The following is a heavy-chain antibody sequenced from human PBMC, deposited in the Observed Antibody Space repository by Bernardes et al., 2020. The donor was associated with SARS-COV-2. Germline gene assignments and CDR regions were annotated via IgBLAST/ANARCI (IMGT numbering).Heavy chain of an antibody. CDR1: GDSMSSRRYY. D-gene: IGHD2-21*02. V-gene: IGHV4-39*07. Sequence: SETLSLTCTVSGDSMSSRRYYWGWIRQPPGKGLEWIGSISYSGSTNYNPSLRSRVSISVDRSKNQFSLKLTSVTAADTAIYYCARDPWGDSVPQNYWYFDIWGRGTLVTVSS. J-gene: IGHJ2*01. CDR3: ARDPWGDSVPQNYWYFDI. CDR2: ISYSGST.